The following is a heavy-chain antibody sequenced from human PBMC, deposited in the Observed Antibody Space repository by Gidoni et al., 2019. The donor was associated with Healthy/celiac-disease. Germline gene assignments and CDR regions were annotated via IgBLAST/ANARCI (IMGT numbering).Heavy chain of an antibody. Sequence: TCTVSGGPIRSYYWSWIRQPPGKGLEWIGYIYYSGSTNYNPSLKSRVTISVDTSKNQFSLKLSSVTAADTAVYYCARVGDYGGIYNWFDPWGQGTLVTVSS. J-gene: IGHJ5*02. CDR1: GGPIRSYY. CDR3: ARVGDYGGIYNWFDP. CDR2: IYYSGST. D-gene: IGHD4-17*01. V-gene: IGHV4-59*01.